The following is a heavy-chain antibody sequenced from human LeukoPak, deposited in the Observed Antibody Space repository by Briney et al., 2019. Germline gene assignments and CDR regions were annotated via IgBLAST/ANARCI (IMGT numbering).Heavy chain of an antibody. Sequence: GGSLRLSCAASGFTFSTYGMHWVRQAPGKGLEWVAVILFDGNNKYYADSVRGRFTISRDNSKNTLYLQMNSLRDEDTAVYYCAKDAEHSSGWYPGNWGQGTLVIVSS. V-gene: IGHV3-30*18. D-gene: IGHD6-13*01. CDR2: ILFDGNNK. CDR1: GFTFSTYG. CDR3: AKDAEHSSGWYPGN. J-gene: IGHJ4*02.